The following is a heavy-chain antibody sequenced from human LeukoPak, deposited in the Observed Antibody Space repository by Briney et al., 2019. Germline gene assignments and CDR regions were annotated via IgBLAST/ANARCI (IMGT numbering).Heavy chain of an antibody. CDR2: IKSRSDGGTT. D-gene: IGHD3-10*01. J-gene: IGHJ4*02. V-gene: IGHV3-15*05. Sequence: PGGSLRLSCVASGFTFSKAWLSWVRQAPGKGLEWVGHIKSRSDGGTTDYNAPVKGRFTISRDDSRNMVFLQMDSLTTEDTAVYYCTRAHSVWFGDRTGVDYWGQGTLVTVSS. CDR1: GFTFSKAW. CDR3: TRAHSVWFGDRTGVDY.